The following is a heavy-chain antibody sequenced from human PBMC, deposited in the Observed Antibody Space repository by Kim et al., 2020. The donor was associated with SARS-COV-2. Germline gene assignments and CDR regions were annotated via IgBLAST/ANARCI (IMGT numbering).Heavy chain of an antibody. J-gene: IGHJ4*02. D-gene: IGHD1-7*01. V-gene: IGHV3-23*01. CDR1: GFTFSSYA. Sequence: GGSLRLSCAASGFTFSSYAMIWVRQAPGKGLEWVSTISGSGGSTYYADSVKGRFTISRDNSKNTLYLQMNSLRAEDTAVYYCAYLLTGTPGYWGQGTLVTVSS. CDR2: ISGSGGST. CDR3: AYLLTGTPGY.